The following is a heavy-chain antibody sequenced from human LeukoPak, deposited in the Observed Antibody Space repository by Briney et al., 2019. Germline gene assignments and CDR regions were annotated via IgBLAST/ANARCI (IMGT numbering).Heavy chain of an antibody. CDR1: GFTFSSYW. J-gene: IGHJ4*02. Sequence: GGSLRLSCGASGFTFSSYWMSWVRQAPGKGLEWVANIQQSGGAKYYVDSVRGRFTISRDNAKNSLYLQMNSLRAEDTAVYYCARGGDLYCTSAICLPFDYWGQGTPVTVSS. CDR3: ARGGDLYCTSAICLPFDY. CDR2: IQQSGGAK. D-gene: IGHD2-8*01. V-gene: IGHV3-7*01.